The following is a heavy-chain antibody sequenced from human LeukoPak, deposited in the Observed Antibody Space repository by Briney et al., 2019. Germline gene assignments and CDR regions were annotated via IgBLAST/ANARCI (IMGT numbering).Heavy chain of an antibody. CDR2: FYYSGST. CDR1: GGSISPYY. CDR3: ATAGYYYDSSGYYYGYFQH. J-gene: IGHJ1*01. Sequence: SETLSLTCTVSGGSISPYYWSWIRQPPGKGLEWLGYFYYSGSTNYNPSLKSRVTISVDSSKNQFSLKLSSVTAADTAVYYCATAGYYYDSSGYYYGYFQHWGQGTLVTVSS. V-gene: IGHV4-59*08. D-gene: IGHD3-22*01.